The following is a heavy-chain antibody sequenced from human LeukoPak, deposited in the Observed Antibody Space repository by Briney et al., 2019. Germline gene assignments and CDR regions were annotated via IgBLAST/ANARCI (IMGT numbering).Heavy chain of an antibody. J-gene: IGHJ5*02. CDR1: GYSISSGYY. CDR2: IYHGGST. Sequence: SETLSLTCTVSGYSISSGYYWGWIRQPPGKGLEWIRSIYHGGSTFYNPSLKSRVTISVDRSKNQFSLKLSSVTAADTAVYYCASSGMEGATTNWFDPWGQGTRVTVSS. D-gene: IGHD1-26*01. V-gene: IGHV4-38-2*02. CDR3: ASSGMEGATTNWFDP.